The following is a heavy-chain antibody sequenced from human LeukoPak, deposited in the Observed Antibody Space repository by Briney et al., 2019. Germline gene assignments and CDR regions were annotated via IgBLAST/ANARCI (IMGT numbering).Heavy chain of an antibody. CDR3: ARLCQVTTSAKFEY. D-gene: IGHD4-17*01. J-gene: IGHJ4*02. Sequence: AETLSLTCTVSGDFLSSGDYYWGWIPQSPGKGLTWIVRIYYSESTLYNASSESRVTMSVNTSNNKLSLKLMSMPAADTAVYYCARLCQVTTSAKFEYWGQGILVTVSS. CDR1: GDFLSSGDYY. CDR2: IYYSEST. V-gene: IGHV4-39*01.